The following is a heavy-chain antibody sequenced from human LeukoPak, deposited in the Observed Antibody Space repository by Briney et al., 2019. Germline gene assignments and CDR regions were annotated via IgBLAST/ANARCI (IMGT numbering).Heavy chain of an antibody. Sequence: TGGSLRLSCAASGFTFTTYWMGWVRQAPGKGLEWVASIKQDGNEKYYVDSVKGRFTISRDNAENSLYLQMNSLRAEDTAFYYCARPLLYYYGSETYFWFDLWGQGTLVTVSS. D-gene: IGHD3-10*01. CDR1: GFTFTTYW. V-gene: IGHV3-7*01. CDR2: IKQDGNEK. J-gene: IGHJ5*02. CDR3: ARPLLYYYGSETYFWFDL.